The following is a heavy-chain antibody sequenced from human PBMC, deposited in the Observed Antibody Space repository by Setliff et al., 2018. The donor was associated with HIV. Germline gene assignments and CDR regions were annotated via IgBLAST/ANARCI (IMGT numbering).Heavy chain of an antibody. D-gene: IGHD2-2*01. CDR2: INHSGNT. V-gene: IGHV4-34*01. CDR1: GGSFSGY. J-gene: IGHJ4*02. Sequence: SETLSLTCAVYGGSFSGYWSWIRQSPGKGLERLGEINHSGNTHYDPSLKSRLTISIDTSKKQFSLKLTSVTAADAAIYYCVASSSWSCRLNYWGQGTLVTVSS. CDR3: VASSSWSCRLNY.